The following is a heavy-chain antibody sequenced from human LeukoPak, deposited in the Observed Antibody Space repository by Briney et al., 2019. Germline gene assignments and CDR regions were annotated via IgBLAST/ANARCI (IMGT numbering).Heavy chain of an antibody. CDR1: GFTFSDYY. Sequence: GGSLRLSCAASGFTFSDYYMSWIRQPPGKGLEWVSYISSSGTTIYYAHSVRGRFTVSRDNAKNSLYLQMDSLSAEDTAVYYCASLRGVNRWGQGTLVTVSS. CDR2: ISSSGTTI. J-gene: IGHJ4*02. V-gene: IGHV3-11*01. CDR3: ASLRGVNR. D-gene: IGHD3-10*01.